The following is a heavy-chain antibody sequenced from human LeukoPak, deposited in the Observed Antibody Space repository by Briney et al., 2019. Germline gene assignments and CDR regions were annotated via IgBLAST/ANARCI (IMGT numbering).Heavy chain of an antibody. V-gene: IGHV3-33*01. D-gene: IGHD3-22*01. Sequence: PGRSLRLSCAASGFTFSSYGMHWVRQALGKGLEWVAVIWYDGSNKYYADSVKGRFTISRDNSKNTLYLQMNSLRAEDTAVYYCARGRYDSSGSPDDWYFDLWGRGTLVTVSS. CDR2: IWYDGSNK. CDR3: ARGRYDSSGSPDDWYFDL. J-gene: IGHJ2*01. CDR1: GFTFSSYG.